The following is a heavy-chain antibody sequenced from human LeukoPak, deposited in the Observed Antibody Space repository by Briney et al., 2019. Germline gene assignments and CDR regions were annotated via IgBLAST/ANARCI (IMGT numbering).Heavy chain of an antibody. J-gene: IGHJ5*02. CDR3: ARGRITIFGVTTQNWFDP. CDR2: MNPNSGNT. V-gene: IGHV1-8*03. Sequence: ASVKVSCKASGYTFTSYDINWVRQATGQGLEWMGWMNPNSGNTGYAQKFQGGVTITRNTSISTAYMELSSLRSEDTAVYYCARGRITIFGVTTQNWFDPWGQGTLVTVSS. CDR1: GYTFTSYD. D-gene: IGHD3-3*01.